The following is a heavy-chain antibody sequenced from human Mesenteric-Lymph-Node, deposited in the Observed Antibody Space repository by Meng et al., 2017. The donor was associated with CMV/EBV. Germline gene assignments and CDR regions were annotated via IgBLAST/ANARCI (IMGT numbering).Heavy chain of an antibody. D-gene: IGHD3-3*01. J-gene: IGHJ5*02. Sequence: AAFEFTFSSYAMHWVRQAPGKGLEWMAVISYNGNNKYYADSVKGRFTISRDNSKNTLYLQMNSLRAEDTAVYYCVRGAYYDFWNGCTWGQGTLVTVSS. CDR1: EFTFSSYA. CDR2: ISYNGNNK. V-gene: IGHV3-30-3*01. CDR3: VRGAYYDFWNGCT.